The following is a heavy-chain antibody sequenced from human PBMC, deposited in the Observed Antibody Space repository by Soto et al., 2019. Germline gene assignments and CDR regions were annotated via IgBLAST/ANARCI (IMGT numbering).Heavy chain of an antibody. Sequence: PSETLSLTCAVSGGSISSSNWWSWVRQPPGKGLEWIGEIYHSGSTNYNPSLKSRVTISVDKSKSQFSLKLSSVTAADTAVYYCARDDGGSGSYWRYYYYYGMDVWGQGTTVT. J-gene: IGHJ6*02. V-gene: IGHV4-4*02. CDR3: ARDDGGSGSYWRYYYYYGMDV. CDR2: IYHSGST. CDR1: GGSISSSNW. D-gene: IGHD3-10*01.